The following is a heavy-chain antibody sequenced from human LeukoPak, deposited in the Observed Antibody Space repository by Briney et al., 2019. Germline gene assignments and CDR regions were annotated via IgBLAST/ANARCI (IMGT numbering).Heavy chain of an antibody. CDR3: ARHVAPDMDYFDY. V-gene: IGHV4-59*08. CDR2: VRYTGTP. J-gene: IGHJ4*02. D-gene: IGHD2-15*01. CDR1: GGSISGYY. Sequence: SETLSLTCTVSGGSISGYYWTWIRQSPGKRPEWLAYVRYTGTPNYNPSLKSRVTISVDTSKNQLSLTLTSVTAADTAVYYCARHVAPDMDYFDYWGPGTLVTVSP.